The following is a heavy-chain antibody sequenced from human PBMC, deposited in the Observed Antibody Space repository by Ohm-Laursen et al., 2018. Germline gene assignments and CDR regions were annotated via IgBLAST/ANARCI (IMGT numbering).Heavy chain of an antibody. CDR2: IDHRGST. Sequence: SDTLSLTCTVSGYSISSGYYWGWIRQPPGKGLEWIGTIDHRGSTYYNPSLKSRITISVDTSKNQFSLKLTSVTAADTAVYYCARGETTIFFDSWGQGTLVTVSS. CDR1: GYSISSGYY. J-gene: IGHJ4*02. V-gene: IGHV4-38-2*02. D-gene: IGHD3-9*01. CDR3: ARGETTIFFDS.